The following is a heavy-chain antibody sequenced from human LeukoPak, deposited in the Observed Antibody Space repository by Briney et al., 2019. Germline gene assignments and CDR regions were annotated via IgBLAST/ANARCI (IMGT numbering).Heavy chain of an antibody. CDR2: SYHSGGT. D-gene: IGHD5-24*01. Sequence: PSETLSLTCAVSGYSISSGYYWGWIRQPPGKGLEWSGSSYHSGGTSYTPSLKSRVTISVDTSKNQSSLTLSSATAAATAVYYCARHDEDGDNRAGPSFDYWGQGTLVTVSS. V-gene: IGHV4-38-2*01. CDR3: ARHDEDGDNRAGPSFDY. CDR1: GYSISSGYY. J-gene: IGHJ4*02.